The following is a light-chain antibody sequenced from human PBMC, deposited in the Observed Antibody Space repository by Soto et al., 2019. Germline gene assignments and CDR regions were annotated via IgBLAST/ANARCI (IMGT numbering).Light chain of an antibody. CDR1: QNIRNY. V-gene: IGKV1-39*01. CDR2: ASS. J-gene: IGKJ2*01. Sequence: DIQMTQSPSSPSSSIGDRVTITCRASQNIRNYLNWYQQKPVQAPNLLIYASSSLRAGVPSRFRGSGSGTEFTLTISSLQPEEFATYYCQQGHTLPSTLGQETNQGI. CDR3: QQGHTLPST.